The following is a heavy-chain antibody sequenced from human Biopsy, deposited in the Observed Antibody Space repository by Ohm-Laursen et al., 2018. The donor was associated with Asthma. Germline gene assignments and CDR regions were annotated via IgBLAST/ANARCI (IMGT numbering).Heavy chain of an antibody. D-gene: IGHD6-13*01. J-gene: IGHJ6*02. CDR3: VRGSSSWHHGPFHYYYGLDV. Sequence: PSDTLSLTCGLSSGSGGYMRSGNYYWGWIRQPPGKGLEWIGSIYYSRTTYYNPSLESRVTVSADTSKNQFSLKLTSVTAADTAVYYCVRGSSSWHHGPFHYYYGLDVWGQGTTATVSS. CDR2: IYYSRTT. V-gene: IGHV4-39*01. CDR1: GGYMRSGNYY.